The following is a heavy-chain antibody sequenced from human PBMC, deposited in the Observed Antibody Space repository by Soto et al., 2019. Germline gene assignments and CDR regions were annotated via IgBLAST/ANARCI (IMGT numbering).Heavy chain of an antibody. J-gene: IGHJ4*02. CDR2: ISYDGSNK. CDR1: GFTFSSYA. D-gene: IGHD2-15*01. Sequence: QVQLVESGGGVVQPGRSLRLSCAASGFTFSSYAMHWVRQAPGKGLEWVAVISYDGSNKYYADSVKCRFTISRDNSKNTLYLQMNSLRAEDTAVYYCARDGRIETFDYWGQGTLVTVSS. V-gene: IGHV3-30-3*01. CDR3: ARDGRIETFDY.